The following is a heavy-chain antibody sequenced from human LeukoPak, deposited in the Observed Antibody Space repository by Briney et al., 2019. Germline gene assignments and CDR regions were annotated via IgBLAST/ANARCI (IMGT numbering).Heavy chain of an antibody. J-gene: IGHJ6*03. CDR1: GFTFSSYE. D-gene: IGHD3-9*01. CDR3: ARNGEDDISGTDYYMDV. CDR2: IKQDGSEK. Sequence: GGSLRLSCAASGFTFSSYEMNWVRQAPGKGLEWVANIKQDGSEKYYVDSVKGRFTISRDNAKNSLYLQMNSLRAEDTAVYYCARNGEDDISGTDYYMDVWGKGTTVTVSS. V-gene: IGHV3-7*01.